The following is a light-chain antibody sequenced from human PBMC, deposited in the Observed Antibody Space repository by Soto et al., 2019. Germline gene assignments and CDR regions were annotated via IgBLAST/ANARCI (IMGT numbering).Light chain of an antibody. J-gene: IGLJ1*01. Sequence: QAVLTQPPSVSEAPGQRVTISCTGRSSNIGAGYEAHWYQQVPGTAPKLLSYENNNRPSGVPDRFSGSKSGTSASLAITGLQAEEEAEYYCQSYDSSLSGYVFGTGTKLTVL. V-gene: IGLV1-40*01. CDR2: ENN. CDR1: SSNIGAGYE. CDR3: QSYDSSLSGYV.